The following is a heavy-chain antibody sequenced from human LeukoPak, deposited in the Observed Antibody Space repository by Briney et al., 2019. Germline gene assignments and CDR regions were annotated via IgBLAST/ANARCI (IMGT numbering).Heavy chain of an antibody. CDR2: TSYDEGTK. CDR3: ARDRDWLRDFDY. J-gene: IGHJ4*02. CDR1: GFTFRNYA. Sequence: PGGSLRLSCAASGFTFRNYAMHWVRQAPGKGLEWVAVTSYDEGTKYYVDSVKGRFTISRDNSKNTLFLQMNSLRDEDTALYYCARDRDWLRDFDYWGQGTLVTVSS. D-gene: IGHD5-12*01. V-gene: IGHV3-30-3*01.